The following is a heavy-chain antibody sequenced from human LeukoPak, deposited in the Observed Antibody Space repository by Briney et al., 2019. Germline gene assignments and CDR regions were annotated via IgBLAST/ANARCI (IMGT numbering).Heavy chain of an antibody. V-gene: IGHV3-33*08. J-gene: IGHJ4*02. D-gene: IGHD3-22*01. CDR1: GFTFSSYG. CDR2: IWYDGSNK. CDR3: ARGSGYYLGY. Sequence: GRSLRLSCAASGFTFSSYGMHWVRQAPGKGLEWVAVIWYDGSNKYYADSVKGRFTNSRDNSKNTLYLQMNSLRAEDTAVYYCARGSGYYLGYWGQGTLVTVSS.